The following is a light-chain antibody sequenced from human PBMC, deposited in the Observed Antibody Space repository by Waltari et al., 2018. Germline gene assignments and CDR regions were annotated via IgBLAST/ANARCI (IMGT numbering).Light chain of an antibody. CDR1: QNIDNN. Sequence: EVVMTQSPAALSVSPGERVTLSCKASQNIDNNLAWYQQKPGQSPRLLIYGASTRATGVPTRFSGNGSGTEFTLTISSLQSEDCAVFYCQQYNRWPTLTFGGGTKVEIK. J-gene: IGKJ4*01. V-gene: IGKV3-15*01. CDR3: QQYNRWPTLT. CDR2: GAS.